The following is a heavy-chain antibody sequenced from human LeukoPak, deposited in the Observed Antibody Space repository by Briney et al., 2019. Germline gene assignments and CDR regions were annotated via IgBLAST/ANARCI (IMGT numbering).Heavy chain of an antibody. CDR3: ARHLNYYLDY. J-gene: IGHJ4*02. CDR2: ISSDGSIT. Sequence: PGGSLRLSCAASGFTFSTYWMHWVRQAPGKGLVWASRISSDGSITGYADSVKGRSTISRDNAKNTLYLQMNSLRAEDTAVYYCARHLNYYLDYWGQGTLVTVSS. V-gene: IGHV3-74*01. D-gene: IGHD3-10*01. CDR1: GFTFSTYW.